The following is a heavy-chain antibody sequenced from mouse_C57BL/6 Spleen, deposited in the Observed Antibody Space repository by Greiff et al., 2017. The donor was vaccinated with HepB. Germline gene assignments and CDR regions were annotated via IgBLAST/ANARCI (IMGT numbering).Heavy chain of an antibody. CDR2: INPSNGRT. Sequence: VQLQQSGAELVNPGASVNLSCKASGYTLTSYWMHWVKQRPGQGLEWIGEINPSNGRTNYNEKFKSKATLTVDKSSSTAYMQLSSPTSDDSAVYYRARQLINFDYWGQGTTLTVSS. CDR1: GYTLTSYW. J-gene: IGHJ2*01. D-gene: IGHD1-3*01. CDR3: ARQLINFDY. V-gene: IGHV1S81*02.